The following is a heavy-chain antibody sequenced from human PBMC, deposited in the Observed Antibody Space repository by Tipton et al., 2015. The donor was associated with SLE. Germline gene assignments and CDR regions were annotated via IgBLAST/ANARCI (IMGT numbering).Heavy chain of an antibody. Sequence: TLSLTCTVSGGSISGSNHYWDGISQPPGKGPEWIGRITNNGNTYYIPSLQSRVTMSVDTSKNQFSLRLTSVTAADMAVYYCARDQGRWVQSFDYWGQGTLVTVSS. V-gene: IGHV4-39*02. CDR2: ITNNGNT. CDR1: GGSISGSNHY. J-gene: IGHJ4*02. D-gene: IGHD5-24*01. CDR3: ARDQGRWVQSFDY.